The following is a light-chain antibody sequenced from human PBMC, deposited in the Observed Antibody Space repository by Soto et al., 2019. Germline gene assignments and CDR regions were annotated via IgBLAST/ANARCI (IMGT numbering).Light chain of an antibody. J-gene: IGLJ2*01. Sequence: QSALTQPASVSGSPGQSITISCTGTSSDVGGYNYVSWYQQHPGKAPKLMIYDVSNRPSGVSNRFSGSKSDNTASLTISGLQAEDEADYYCSSYTSSSTRGVVFGGGTKLTVL. CDR1: SSDVGGYNY. CDR3: SSYTSSSTRGVV. CDR2: DVS. V-gene: IGLV2-14*01.